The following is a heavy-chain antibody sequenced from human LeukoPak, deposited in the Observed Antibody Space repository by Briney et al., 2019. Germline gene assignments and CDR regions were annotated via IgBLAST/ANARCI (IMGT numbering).Heavy chain of an antibody. D-gene: IGHD6-13*01. J-gene: IGHJ5*02. Sequence: GGSPRLSCAASGFAFSSYTMNWVRQAPGRGLEWVSYISTSSTSINYADSVKGRFTISRDNAKNSLYLQMNSLRAEDTAVYYCARAAAAGTIPFWFDPWGQGTPVTVSS. V-gene: IGHV3-48*04. CDR1: GFAFSSYT. CDR2: ISTSSTSI. CDR3: ARAAAAGTIPFWFDP.